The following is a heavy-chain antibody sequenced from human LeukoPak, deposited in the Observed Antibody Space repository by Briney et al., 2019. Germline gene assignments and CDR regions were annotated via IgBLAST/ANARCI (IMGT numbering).Heavy chain of an antibody. CDR2: IYYSGST. CDR1: GGSISSSSYY. Sequence: SETLSLTCTVSGGSISSSSYYWGWIRQPPGKGLEWIGSIYYSGSTYYNPSLKSRVTISVDTSKNQFSLKLSSVTAADTAVYYCARESVVRGVSYGMDVWGQGTTVTVSS. CDR3: ARESVVRGVSYGMDV. D-gene: IGHD3-10*01. V-gene: IGHV4-39*07. J-gene: IGHJ6*02.